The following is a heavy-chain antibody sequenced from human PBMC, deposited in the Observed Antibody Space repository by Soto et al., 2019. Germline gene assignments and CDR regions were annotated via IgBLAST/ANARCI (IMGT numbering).Heavy chain of an antibody. J-gene: IGHJ6*02. D-gene: IGHD3-10*01. V-gene: IGHV4-39*01. CDR3: ASQSEYYYASGSAAHLYGIAA. CDR1: GACIGRISAY. Sequence: PAETLSLTGTVSGACIGRISAYWGWIRQPPGKGQEWIGNVYYSGSTYSNPSLKSRLTISADTSKNQFSLKLSSVTAADTAVYFCASQSEYYYASGSAAHLYGIAAWR. CDR2: VYYSGST.